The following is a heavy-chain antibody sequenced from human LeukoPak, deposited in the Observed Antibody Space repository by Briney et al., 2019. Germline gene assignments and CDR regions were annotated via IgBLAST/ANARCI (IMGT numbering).Heavy chain of an antibody. CDR3: AREITAYSSGWYINNWFDP. Sequence: GGSLRLSCAASGFTFSSYWMSWVRQAPGKGLEWVANIKQDGSEKYYVDSVKGRFTISRDNAKNSLYLQMNSLRAEDTAVYYCAREITAYSSGWYINNWFDPWGQGTLVTVSS. CDR2: IKQDGSEK. D-gene: IGHD6-19*01. CDR1: GFTFSSYW. V-gene: IGHV3-7*01. J-gene: IGHJ5*02.